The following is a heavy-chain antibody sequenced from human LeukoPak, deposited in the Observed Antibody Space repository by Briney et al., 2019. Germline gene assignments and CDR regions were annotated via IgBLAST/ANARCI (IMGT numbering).Heavy chain of an antibody. CDR3: ARHGGYYYDSSGYYFDY. D-gene: IGHD3-22*01. Sequence: GESLKISCKGSGYSFTSYWIGWVRQMRGKGVEWMGIIYPGDSDTSYSPSLQGQVTISADKSIRTAYLQWGSLKASDTAMYYCARHGGYYYDSSGYYFDYWGQGTLVTVSS. V-gene: IGHV5-51*01. J-gene: IGHJ4*02. CDR1: GYSFTSYW. CDR2: IYPGDSDT.